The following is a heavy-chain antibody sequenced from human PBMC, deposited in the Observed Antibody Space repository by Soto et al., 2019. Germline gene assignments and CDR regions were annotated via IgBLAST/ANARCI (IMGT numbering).Heavy chain of an antibody. Sequence: QVQLVQSGAEVKKPGSSVTVSCEASGGTFSSYPINWVRQAPGQGLEWMGGIIPFFGTSNYAQKFQGRVTITADDSTSTAYMELRSLRSEDTAVYYCARVGHITNYGMAVWCQGTTVTVAS. CDR1: GGTFSSYP. D-gene: IGHD1-26*01. J-gene: IGHJ6*02. CDR3: ARVGHITNYGMAV. CDR2: IIPFFGTS. V-gene: IGHV1-69*01.